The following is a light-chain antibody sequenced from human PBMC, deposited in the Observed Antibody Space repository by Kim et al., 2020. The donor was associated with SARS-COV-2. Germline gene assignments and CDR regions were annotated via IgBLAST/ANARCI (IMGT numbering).Light chain of an antibody. CDR1: KLGDKY. Sequence: SYELTQPLSVSVSPGQTASITCSGDKLGDKYACWYQQKPGQSPVLVIYQDSKRPSGIPERFSGSNSGNTATLTISGTQAMDEADYYCQAWDRTTWVFGGG. CDR2: QDS. V-gene: IGLV3-1*01. CDR3: QAWDRTTWV. J-gene: IGLJ3*02.